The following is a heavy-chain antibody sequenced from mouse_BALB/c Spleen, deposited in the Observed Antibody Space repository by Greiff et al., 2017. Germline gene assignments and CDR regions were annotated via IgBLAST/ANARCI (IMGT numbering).Heavy chain of an antibody. CDR3: ARDPGRGYAMDY. J-gene: IGHJ4*01. CDR2: ISSGGSYT. D-gene: IGHD3-1*01. Sequence: DVMLVESGGGLVKPGGSLKLSCAASGFTFSSYAMSWVRQSPEKRLEWVAEISSGGSYTYYPDTVTGRFTITRDNAKNTLYLEMSSLRSEDTAMYYCARDPGRGYAMDYWGQGTSVTVSS. V-gene: IGHV5-9-4*01. CDR1: GFTFSSYA.